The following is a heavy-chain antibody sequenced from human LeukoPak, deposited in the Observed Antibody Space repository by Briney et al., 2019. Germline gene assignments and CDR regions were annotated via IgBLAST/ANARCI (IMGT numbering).Heavy chain of an antibody. V-gene: IGHV3-53*01. CDR1: EFSVSSNY. CDR3: ARDLSGYCTSGTCYAFDI. J-gene: IGHJ3*02. Sequence: GGSLRLSCAASEFSVSSNYMNWVRQAPGKGLEWVSVIYTDGNAYYADSVKGRFTISRDKSKNTMYLQMNSLRAEDTALYYCARDLSGYCTSGTCYAFDIWGQGTMVTVSS. D-gene: IGHD2-15*01. CDR2: IYTDGNA.